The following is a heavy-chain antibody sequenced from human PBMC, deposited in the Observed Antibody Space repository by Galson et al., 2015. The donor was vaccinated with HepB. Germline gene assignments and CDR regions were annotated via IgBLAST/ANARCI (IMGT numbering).Heavy chain of an antibody. CDR3: AKDGYIVATQIYGMDV. CDR1: GFTFSSYA. J-gene: IGHJ6*02. CDR2: ITGSGGNI. Sequence: SLRLSCAASGFTFSSYAMSWVRQAPGKGLEWVSGITGSGGNIYYADSVKGRFTISRDHSKTTLYLQMNSLRAEDTAVYYCAKDGYIVATQIYGMDVWGQGTTVTVSS. D-gene: IGHD5-12*01. V-gene: IGHV3-23*01.